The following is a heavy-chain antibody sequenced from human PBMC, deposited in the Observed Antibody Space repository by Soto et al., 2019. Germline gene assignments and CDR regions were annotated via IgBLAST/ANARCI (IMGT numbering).Heavy chain of an antibody. V-gene: IGHV3-48*03. Sequence: QRLSCVASEFTFSSYEMNWVRQAPGKGLEWVSYISSSGTTIYYTDSVKGRFTISRDNAKKSLYLQMNSLRAEDTAVYYCVRFGGAAAGPGDYWGQGTLVTVSS. CDR2: ISSSGTTI. J-gene: IGHJ4*02. D-gene: IGHD6-13*01. CDR3: VRFGGAAAGPGDY. CDR1: EFTFSSYE.